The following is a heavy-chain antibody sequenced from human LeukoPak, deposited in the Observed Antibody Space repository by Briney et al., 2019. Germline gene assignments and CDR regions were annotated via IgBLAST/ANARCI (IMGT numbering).Heavy chain of an antibody. CDR2: INPSGGST. CDR1: GYTFTSYY. D-gene: IGHD3-10*01. J-gene: IGHJ6*02. Sequence: ASVKVSCKASGYTFTSYYMHWVRQAPGQGLEWMGIINPSGGSTSYAQKFQGRVTMTRDTSTSTVYMELSSLRSEDTAVYYCARDRVGPLWFGESIYGMDVWGQGTTVTVSS. CDR3: ARDRVGPLWFGESIYGMDV. V-gene: IGHV1-46*01.